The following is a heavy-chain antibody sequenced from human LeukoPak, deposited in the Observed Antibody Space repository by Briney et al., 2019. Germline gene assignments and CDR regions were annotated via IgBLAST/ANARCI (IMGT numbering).Heavy chain of an antibody. V-gene: IGHV4-59*12. CDR1: SGSIRTSY. Sequence: SETLSLTCTVSSGSIRTSYCSWIRQPPGKGLEWIGYIYYSGSTNYNPSLKSRVTISVDTSKNQFSLKLSSVTAADTAVYYCARDLTTGAFDIWGQGTMVTVSS. CDR2: IYYSGST. D-gene: IGHD4-17*01. J-gene: IGHJ3*02. CDR3: ARDLTTGAFDI.